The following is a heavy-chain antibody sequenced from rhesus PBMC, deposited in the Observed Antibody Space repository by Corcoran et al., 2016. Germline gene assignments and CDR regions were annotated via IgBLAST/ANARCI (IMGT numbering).Heavy chain of an antibody. CDR2: ISGSGGGA. CDR3: ATLVGVPGSLDV. Sequence: QVQLQESGPGLVKPSETLSLTCAVSGGSVSSNYWSWIRQSPGEGLEWIGRISGSGGGADNNPALKVRVTLATETAKNQFSLRLTSVTAADTALYVCATLVGVPGSLDVWGRGVLVTVSS. V-gene: IGHV4-173*01. CDR1: GGSVSSNY. D-gene: IGHD2-39*01. J-gene: IGHJ5-2*02.